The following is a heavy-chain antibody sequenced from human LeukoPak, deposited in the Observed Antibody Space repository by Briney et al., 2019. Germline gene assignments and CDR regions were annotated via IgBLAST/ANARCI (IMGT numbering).Heavy chain of an antibody. CDR3: ARIRDGYNDAYDI. D-gene: IGHD5-24*01. CDR2: INPGGGNT. CDR1: GGTFSSYA. J-gene: IGHJ3*02. V-gene: IGHV1-46*01. Sequence: ASVKVSCKASGGTFSSYAISWVRQAPGQGLEWMGLINPGGGNTNYAQNFQGRVTMTRDTSTSTVYMELSSLRSEDTAIYYCARIRDGYNDAYDIWGQGTVVTVPS.